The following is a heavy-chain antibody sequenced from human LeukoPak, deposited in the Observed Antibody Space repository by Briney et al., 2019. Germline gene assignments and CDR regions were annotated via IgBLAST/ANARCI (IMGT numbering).Heavy chain of an antibody. Sequence: VKPSETLSLTCSFSGGSVNTNYYFWNWIRQPAGKELEWIGRIYSSGTIHYNPSLNSRVTLSLDTSKNQFSLKLYSATAADTAVYYCAAYREPYDHLPHGLNIWGQGTMVTVSS. V-gene: IGHV4-61*02. D-gene: IGHD5-12*01. CDR3: AAYREPYDHLPHGLNI. CDR1: GGSVNTNYYF. CDR2: IYSSGTI. J-gene: IGHJ3*02.